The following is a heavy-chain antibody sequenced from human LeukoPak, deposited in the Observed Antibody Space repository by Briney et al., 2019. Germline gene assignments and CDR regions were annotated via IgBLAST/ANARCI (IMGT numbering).Heavy chain of an antibody. V-gene: IGHV4-59*01. D-gene: IGHD3-10*01. Sequence: KSSETLSLTCTVSGGSINNYYWSWIRQPPGKGREWIGYIYYSGSTNYNPSLESRVTISVDTSKNQFSLKLSSVTAADTAVYYCARATNYYGSGSYYRRVYYFDYWGQGTLVTVSS. CDR3: ARATNYYGSGSYYRRVYYFDY. CDR1: GGSINNYY. CDR2: IYYSGST. J-gene: IGHJ4*02.